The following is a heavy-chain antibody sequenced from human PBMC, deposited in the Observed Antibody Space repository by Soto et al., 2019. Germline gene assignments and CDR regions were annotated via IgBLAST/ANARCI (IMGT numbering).Heavy chain of an antibody. CDR3: GRMGYGSSCFDY. J-gene: IGHJ4*02. V-gene: IGHV3-7*01. CDR1: GFTFSSYW. Sequence: GGSLRLSCAASGFTFSSYWMSWVRQAPGKGLEWVANIKQDGSQKYYVDSVKGRFTISRDNAKNSVFLQMNSLRAEDTAVYYCGRMGYGSSCFDYWGQGTPVPVFS. CDR2: IKQDGSQK. D-gene: IGHD6-6*01.